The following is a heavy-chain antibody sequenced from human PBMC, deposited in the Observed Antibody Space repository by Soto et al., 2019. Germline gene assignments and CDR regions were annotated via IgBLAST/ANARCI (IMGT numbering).Heavy chain of an antibody. Sequence: ASVKVSCKASGYTFTSYGISWVRQAPGQGLEWMGWISAYNGNTNYAQKLQGRVTMTTDTSTSTAYMELRSLRSDDTAVYYCARVTAEGITGTPWFDPWGQGTLVTVSS. CDR3: ARVTAEGITGTPWFDP. D-gene: IGHD1-7*01. V-gene: IGHV1-18*01. CDR1: GYTFTSYG. CDR2: ISAYNGNT. J-gene: IGHJ5*02.